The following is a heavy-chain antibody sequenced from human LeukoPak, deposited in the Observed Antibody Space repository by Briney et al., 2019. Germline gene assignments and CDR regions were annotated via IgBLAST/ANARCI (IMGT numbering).Heavy chain of an antibody. J-gene: IGHJ6*02. CDR1: GGSISSRNW. Sequence: SETLSLTCAVSGGSISSRNWWGWVRQPPGKGLEWIGEIYHSGSINYNPSHKSRVTISVDKSKNQPSLRLTSVTAADTAVYYCARDNGAIRAYYYHGMDVWGQGTTVTVSS. D-gene: IGHD2-8*01. CDR3: ARDNGAIRAYYYHGMDV. CDR2: IYHSGSI. V-gene: IGHV4-4*02.